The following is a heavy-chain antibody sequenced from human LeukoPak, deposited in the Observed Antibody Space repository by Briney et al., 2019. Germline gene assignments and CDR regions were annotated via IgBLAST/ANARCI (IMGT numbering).Heavy chain of an antibody. V-gene: IGHV4-59*01. Sequence: PSETLSLTCAVSGSSISSYYWSWIRQPPGKGLEWIGFFYYSGSTNYNPSLKSRVTISVDTSKNHFSLKLSSVTAADTAVYYCARGPGGYSYGYYFDYWGQGTLVTVSS. CDR3: ARGPGGYSYGYYFDY. J-gene: IGHJ4*02. CDR1: GSSISSYY. CDR2: FYYSGST. D-gene: IGHD5-18*01.